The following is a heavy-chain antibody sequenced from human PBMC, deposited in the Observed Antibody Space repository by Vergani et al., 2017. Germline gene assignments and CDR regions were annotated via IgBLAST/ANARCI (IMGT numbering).Heavy chain of an antibody. J-gene: IGHJ6*03. CDR1: GGSFSGYY. CDR3: AGGSQRMAYYYYYYMDV. D-gene: IGHD5-24*01. CDR2: INHSGST. Sequence: QVQLQQWGAGLLKPSETLSLTCAVYGGSFSGYYWSWIRQPPGKGLEWIGEINHSGSTNYNPSLKSRVTISVDTSKNQFSLKLSSVTAADTAVYYCAGGSQRMAYYYYYYMDVWGKGTTVTVSS. V-gene: IGHV4-34*01.